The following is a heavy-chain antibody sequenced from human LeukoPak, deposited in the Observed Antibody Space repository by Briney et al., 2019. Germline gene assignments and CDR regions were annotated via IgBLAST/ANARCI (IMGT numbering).Heavy chain of an antibody. J-gene: IGHJ4*02. Sequence: PSETLSLTCTVSVGSISSSSYYWGWIRQPPGKGLEWIGSNYYSGSTYYNPSLKSRVTISVDTSKNQFSLKLSSVTAADTAVYYCARQRYSSSWVHDYWGQGTLVTVSS. V-gene: IGHV4-39*01. D-gene: IGHD6-13*01. CDR3: ARQRYSSSWVHDY. CDR1: VGSISSSSYY. CDR2: NYYSGST.